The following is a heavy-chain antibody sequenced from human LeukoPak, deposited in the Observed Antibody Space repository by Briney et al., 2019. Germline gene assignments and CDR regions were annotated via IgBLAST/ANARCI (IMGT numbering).Heavy chain of an antibody. Sequence: RGSLRLSCAASGFTFSSYAISWVRQAPGKGLEWVSAISGSGGSTYYADSVKGRFTISRDNSKNTLYLQMNSLRAEDTAVYYCAKDLGAPRIYFDYWGQGTLVTVSS. CDR1: GFTFSSYA. V-gene: IGHV3-23*01. J-gene: IGHJ4*02. D-gene: IGHD1-26*01. CDR3: AKDLGAPRIYFDY. CDR2: ISGSGGST.